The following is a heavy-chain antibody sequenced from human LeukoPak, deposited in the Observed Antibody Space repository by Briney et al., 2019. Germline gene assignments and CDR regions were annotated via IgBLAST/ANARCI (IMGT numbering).Heavy chain of an antibody. CDR2: IFHSGST. V-gene: IGHV4-38-2*02. CDR3: ARDPAGATGDVDY. J-gene: IGHJ4*02. Sequence: SETLSLTCTVSRFSISSGYYWGWIRQPPGKGLEWIGSIFHSGSTYYNPSLKSRVTISVDTSKNQFSLKLSSVTAADTAVYYCARDPAGATGDVDYWGQGTLVTVSS. D-gene: IGHD1-26*01. CDR1: RFSISSGYY.